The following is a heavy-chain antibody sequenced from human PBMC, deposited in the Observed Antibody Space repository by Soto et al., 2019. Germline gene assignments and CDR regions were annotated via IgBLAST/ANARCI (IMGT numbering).Heavy chain of an antibody. Sequence: GGSLRLSCAASGFTFKNYDMYWFRQAPGKGLEWVSSIGNSGDTNYAGSVKGRFTISRENDRNALYLQMNSLRGGDTAVYFCVRAGVAPYYYYGMDVWGQGTTVTVSS. CDR3: VRAGVAPYYYYGMDV. J-gene: IGHJ6*02. CDR1: GFTFKNYD. D-gene: IGHD2-8*01. CDR2: IGNSGDT. V-gene: IGHV3-13*01.